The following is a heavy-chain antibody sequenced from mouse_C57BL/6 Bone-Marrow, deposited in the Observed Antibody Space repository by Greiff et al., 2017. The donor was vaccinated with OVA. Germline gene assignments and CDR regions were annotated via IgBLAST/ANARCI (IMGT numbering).Heavy chain of an antibody. V-gene: IGHV14-4*01. Sequence: EVKLQESGAELVRPGASVKLSCTASGFNIKDDYMHWVKQRPEQGLEWIGWIDPENGDTDYASKFQGKVTITADTSSNTSYLQHSSLTSEDTSVSYCTTLYYGYFFGYWCRGTLVTVSA. CDR2: IDPENGDT. D-gene: IGHD2-3*01. CDR1: GFNIKDDY. CDR3: TTLYYGYFFGY. J-gene: IGHJ3*01.